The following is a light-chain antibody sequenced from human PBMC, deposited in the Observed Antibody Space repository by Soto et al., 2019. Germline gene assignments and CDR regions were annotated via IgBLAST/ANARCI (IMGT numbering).Light chain of an antibody. Sequence: DIQLTQSPSFLSASVGDRVIITCRASQSISSWLAWYQQKPGKAPNLLIYDASILQSGVPSRFSGSGSGTDFTLTISSLQPEDFVTYYCQQYNDYSTFGQGTKVDIK. CDR3: QQYNDYST. J-gene: IGKJ1*01. CDR1: QSISSW. V-gene: IGKV1-5*01. CDR2: DAS.